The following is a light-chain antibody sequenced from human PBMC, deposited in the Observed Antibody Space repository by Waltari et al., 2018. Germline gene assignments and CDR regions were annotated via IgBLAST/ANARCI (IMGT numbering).Light chain of an antibody. V-gene: IGKV1D-12*01. CDR3: QQAASFPLT. CDR2: AAS. Sequence: TXXPSSVSXSVXXXXXXTCRASQGIRSWLAWFQQKPGKAPNLLIYAASSLQSGVPSRFSGSGSGTDFTLTISSLQPEDFATYYCQQAASFPLTFGGGTKVEIK. CDR1: QGIRSW. J-gene: IGKJ4*01.